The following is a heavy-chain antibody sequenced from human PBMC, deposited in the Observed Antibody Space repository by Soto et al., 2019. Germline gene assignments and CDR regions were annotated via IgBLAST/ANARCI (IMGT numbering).Heavy chain of an antibody. CDR2: TYYRSKWYN. J-gene: IGHJ3*02. Sequence: QVQLQQSGPGLVKPSQTLSLTCAISGDSVSSNSAAWNWIRQSPSRGLEWLGRTYYRSKWYNDYAVSVKSRITINPDTSKNQCSLQLNSVTPEDTAVYYCARLGEEYTRPMYAFDIWGQGTMVTVSS. D-gene: IGHD2-21*01. V-gene: IGHV6-1*01. CDR3: ARLGEEYTRPMYAFDI. CDR1: GDSVSSNSAA.